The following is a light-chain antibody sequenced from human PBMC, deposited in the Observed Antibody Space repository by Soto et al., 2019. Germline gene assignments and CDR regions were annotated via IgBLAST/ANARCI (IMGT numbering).Light chain of an antibody. Sequence: DILMTQSPSSLSTSVGYRVTITCRASQRISTYLNWYQQKPGKAPNLLIWDASTLQSGVPSRFSGSGSGTDFTLTISSLQVEDSATYYCQQTYTPPRTFGQGTKGDIK. V-gene: IGKV1-39*01. CDR2: DAS. CDR3: QQTYTPPRT. J-gene: IGKJ1*01. CDR1: QRISTY.